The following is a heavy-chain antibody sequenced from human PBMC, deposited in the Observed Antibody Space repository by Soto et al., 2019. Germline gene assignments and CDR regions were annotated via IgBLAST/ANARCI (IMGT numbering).Heavy chain of an antibody. D-gene: IGHD3-22*01. Sequence: EVQLVESGGGLVKPGGSLRLSCAAPGFTFSSYSMNWVRQAPGKGLEWVSSISSSSSYIYYADSVKGRFTISRDNAKNSLYLQLHSLGAEDTPVYYCARLTCYDSSGYYCYWGQGILVTVSS. CDR3: ARLTCYDSSGYYCY. CDR2: ISSSSSYI. CDR1: GFTFSSYS. V-gene: IGHV3-21*01. J-gene: IGHJ4*02.